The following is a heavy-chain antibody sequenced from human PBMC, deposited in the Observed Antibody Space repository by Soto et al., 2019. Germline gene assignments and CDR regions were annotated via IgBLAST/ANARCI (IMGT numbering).Heavy chain of an antibody. Sequence: GASVKVSCKASGYTFTSYAMHWVRQAPGQGLEWMGGIIPIFGTANYAQKFQGRVTITADESTSTAYMELSSLRSEDTAVYYCARVQTDGDYDWSWFDPWGQGTLVTVSS. D-gene: IGHD4-17*01. J-gene: IGHJ5*02. V-gene: IGHV1-69*13. CDR3: ARVQTDGDYDWSWFDP. CDR2: IIPIFGTA. CDR1: GYTFTSYA.